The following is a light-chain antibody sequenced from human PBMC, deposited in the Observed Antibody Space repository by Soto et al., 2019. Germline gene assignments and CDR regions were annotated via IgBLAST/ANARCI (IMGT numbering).Light chain of an antibody. CDR1: SSNIGNNH. J-gene: IGLJ3*02. Sequence: QSVLTQPPSASGTPGQSVTISCSGSSSNIGNNHVYWYQQFPGTAPKTLIYRNDPRPSGVPDRFSGSKSGTSASLAISGLRSEDEADYYCAAWDDSLSGRVFGGGTKGTAL. V-gene: IGLV1-47*01. CDR3: AAWDDSLSGRV. CDR2: RND.